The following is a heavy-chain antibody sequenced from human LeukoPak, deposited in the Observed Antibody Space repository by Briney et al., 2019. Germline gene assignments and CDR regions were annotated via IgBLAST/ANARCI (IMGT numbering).Heavy chain of an antibody. CDR2: ISGDGGST. J-gene: IGHJ3*02. CDR3: AIPATVTTPYDAFDI. Sequence: GGSLRLSCAASGFTFDDYAMHWVRQAPGKGLEWVSLISGDGGSTCYADSVKGRFTISRDNSKNSLYLQMNSLRTEDTALYYCAIPATVTTPYDAFDIWGQGTMVTVSS. V-gene: IGHV3-43*02. CDR1: GFTFDDYA. D-gene: IGHD4-17*01.